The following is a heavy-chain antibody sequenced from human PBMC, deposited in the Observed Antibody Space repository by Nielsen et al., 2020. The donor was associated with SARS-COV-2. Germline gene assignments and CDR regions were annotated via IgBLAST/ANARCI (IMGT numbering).Heavy chain of an antibody. J-gene: IGHJ5*02. Sequence: VRQAPGKGLEWVSAISGSGGSTYYADSVKGRFTISRDNSKNTLYLQMNSLRAEDTAVYYCARPGDDIVVVPAASNWFDPWGQGTLVTVS. CDR2: ISGSGGST. CDR3: ARPGDDIVVVPAASNWFDP. D-gene: IGHD2-2*01. V-gene: IGHV3-23*01.